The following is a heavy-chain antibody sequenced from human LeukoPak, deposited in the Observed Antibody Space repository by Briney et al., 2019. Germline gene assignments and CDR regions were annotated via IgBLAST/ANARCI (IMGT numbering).Heavy chain of an antibody. CDR2: ISSSGSTI. J-gene: IGHJ4*02. D-gene: IGHD5-12*01. CDR3: ATGPKSLSGYPQSYYFDY. V-gene: IGHV3-48*03. CDR1: GFTFSSYE. Sequence: GGSLRLSCAASGFTFSSYEMNWVRQAPGKGREGVSYISSSGSTIYYADSVKGRFTISRDDAKTSLYLQMNSLRAEATAVYYCATGPKSLSGYPQSYYFDYWGQGTLVTVSS.